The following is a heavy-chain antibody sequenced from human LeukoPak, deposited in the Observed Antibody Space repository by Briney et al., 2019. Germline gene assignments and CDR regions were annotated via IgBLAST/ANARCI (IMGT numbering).Heavy chain of an antibody. D-gene: IGHD6-19*01. CDR1: GLTFDDYG. CDR3: AREGWAVARKVDY. V-gene: IGHV3-74*01. CDR2: INTDERTT. Sequence: GGSLGLSCAASGLTFDDYGMNWVRQAPGKGLLWVSRINTDERTTDYAGSVKGRFTISRDNARNTLYLQMNSLRAEDTGVYYCAREGWAVARKVDYWGRGTLVTVSS. J-gene: IGHJ4*02.